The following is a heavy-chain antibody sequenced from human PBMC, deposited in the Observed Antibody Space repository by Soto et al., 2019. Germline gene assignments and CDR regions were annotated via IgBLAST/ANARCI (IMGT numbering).Heavy chain of an antibody. CDR1: GFTFGDFG. D-gene: IGHD2-2*01. J-gene: IGHJ6*02. CDR3: ASLTSWSQEYYYGMDV. CDR2: IRSKGYGGTT. V-gene: IGHV3-49*03. Sequence: GGSLILSCTGSGFTFGDFGMSWFRQAPGKGLEWLSFIRSKGYGGTTESAASVRGRFITSRDDSKSIAYLQMNSLKTEDTAVYYCASLTSWSQEYYYGMDVWGQGTTVTVSS.